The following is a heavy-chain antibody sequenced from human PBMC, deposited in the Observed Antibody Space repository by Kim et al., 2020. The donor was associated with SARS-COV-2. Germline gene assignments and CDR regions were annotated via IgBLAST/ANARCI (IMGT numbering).Heavy chain of an antibody. CDR2: INHSGAT. D-gene: IGHD7-27*01. CDR3: ARGWAGVVPSPILGIGPHYDYYAMDV. V-gene: IGHV4-34*01. CDR1: VGSLSGYH. Sequence: SETLSLTCAVYVGSLSGYHWTWVRQPPGKGLEWIGEINHSGATNYNPSLRSGVAISLDTSKNQFSLKLNSVTAADTSVYFWARGWAGVVPSPILGIGPHYDYYAMDVWGRGTTVTVSS. J-gene: IGHJ6*02.